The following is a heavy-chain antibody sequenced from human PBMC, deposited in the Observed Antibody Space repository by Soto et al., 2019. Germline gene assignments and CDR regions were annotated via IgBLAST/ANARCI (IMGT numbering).Heavy chain of an antibody. J-gene: IGHJ5*02. CDR1: GGSISSGGYY. Sequence: NPSETLSLTCTVSGGSISSGGYYWSWIRQHPGKGLEWIGYIYYSGSTYYNPSLKSRVTISVDTSKNQFSLKLSSVTAADTAVYYCARGAVTTTTGWFDPWGQGTLVTVSS. D-gene: IGHD4-17*01. CDR3: ARGAVTTTTGWFDP. V-gene: IGHV4-31*03. CDR2: IYYSGST.